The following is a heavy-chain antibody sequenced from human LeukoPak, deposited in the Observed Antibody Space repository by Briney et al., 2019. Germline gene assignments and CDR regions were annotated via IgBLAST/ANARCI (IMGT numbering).Heavy chain of an antibody. CDR1: GFTFGDYA. J-gene: IGHJ6*02. CDR2: IRSKAYGGTT. D-gene: IGHD1-26*01. V-gene: IGHV3-49*04. CDR3: TRVKWELRDYYYYGMDV. Sequence: GGSLRLSCTASGFTFGDYAMSWVRQAPGKGLEWVGFIRSKAYGGTTEYAASVKGRFTIPRDDSKSIAYLQMNSLKTEDTAVYYCTRVKWELRDYYYYGMDVWGQGTTVTVSS.